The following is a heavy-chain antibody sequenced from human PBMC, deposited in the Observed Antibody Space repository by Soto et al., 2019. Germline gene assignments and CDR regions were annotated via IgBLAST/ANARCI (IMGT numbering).Heavy chain of an antibody. D-gene: IGHD6-13*01. V-gene: IGHV4-39*01. CDR3: ARHRYSSSSPVDY. CDR2: VYYSGIT. CDR1: GGSVSSSRYY. J-gene: IGHJ4*02. Sequence: SETLSLTCTVSGGSVSSSRYYWGWIRQPPGKGLEWIGSVYYSGITYYIPSLKSRVTISVDTSKNQFSLELSSVTAADTAVYYCARHRYSSSSPVDYWGQGTLVTVSS.